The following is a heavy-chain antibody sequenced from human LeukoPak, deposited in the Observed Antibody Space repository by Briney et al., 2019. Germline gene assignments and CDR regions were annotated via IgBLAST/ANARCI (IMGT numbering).Heavy chain of an antibody. J-gene: IGHJ4*02. CDR3: SRDPRVLDY. Sequence: GGSLRLSCEASGFTFSDSYMSWLRQPPGKGLESISYIGPSGNFINYADSVKGRFTISRDNAKKSLYLQINSLRAEETAVYYCSRDPRVLDYWGQGTLVTVSS. CDR2: IGPSGNFI. CDR1: GFTFSDSY. V-gene: IGHV3-11*01.